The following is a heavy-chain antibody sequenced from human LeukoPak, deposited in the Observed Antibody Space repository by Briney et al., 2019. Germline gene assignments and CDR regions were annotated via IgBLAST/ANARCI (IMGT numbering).Heavy chain of an antibody. CDR3: ARGWYSSSWQPHPFYY. V-gene: IGHV6-1*01. CDR2: TYYRSKWYN. Sequence: PSQTLSLTCAISGDSVSSNFADWNWLRQSTSRGLEWLGRTYYRSKWYNDYAVSVKSRITINPDTSKNQFSLQLNSVTPEDTAVYYCARGWYSSSWQPHPFYYWGQGTLVTVSS. CDR1: GDSVSSNFAD. D-gene: IGHD6-13*01. J-gene: IGHJ4*02.